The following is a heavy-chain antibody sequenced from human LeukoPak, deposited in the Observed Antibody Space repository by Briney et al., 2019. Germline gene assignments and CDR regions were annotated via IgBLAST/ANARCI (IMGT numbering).Heavy chain of an antibody. V-gene: IGHV3-48*03. CDR1: GFTFSSYE. CDR3: ARDPDSGSSGWLN. J-gene: IGHJ4*02. CDR2: ISSSGSTI. D-gene: IGHD6-19*01. Sequence: GGSLRLSCAASGFTFSSYEMNWVRQAPGKGLEWVSYISSSGSTIYYADSVKGRFTISRDNAKNSLYLQMDSLRAEDTAVYYCARDPDSGSSGWLNWGQGTLVTVYS.